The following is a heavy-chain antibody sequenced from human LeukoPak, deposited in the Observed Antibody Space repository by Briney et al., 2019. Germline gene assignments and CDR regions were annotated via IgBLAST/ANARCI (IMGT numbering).Heavy chain of an antibody. D-gene: IGHD3-10*01. CDR3: AVGYYGSGTPFDY. CDR1: GGSISSGGYY. Sequence: PSETLSLTCTVSGGSISSGGYYWSWIRQHPGKXXXXIGYIYYSGSTYYNPSLKSRVTISVDTSKNQFSLKLSSVTAADTAVYYCAVGYYGSGTPFDYWGQGTLVTVSS. J-gene: IGHJ4*02. V-gene: IGHV4-31*03. CDR2: IYYSGST.